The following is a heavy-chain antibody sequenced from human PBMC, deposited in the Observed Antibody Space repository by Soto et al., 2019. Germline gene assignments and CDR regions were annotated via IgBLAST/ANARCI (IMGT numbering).Heavy chain of an antibody. Sequence: GGSLRLSCAASGFTFSSYSMSWVRLSPGKGLEWVALIWNDGSKKYYVDSVKGRFTISRDNSQNTLNLQMDSLRAEDTAVYYCASSTWIQLWFEFDYWGQGTQVTVSS. J-gene: IGHJ4*02. CDR3: ASSTWIQLWFEFDY. D-gene: IGHD5-18*01. V-gene: IGHV3-33*08. CDR2: IWNDGSKK. CDR1: GFTFSSYS.